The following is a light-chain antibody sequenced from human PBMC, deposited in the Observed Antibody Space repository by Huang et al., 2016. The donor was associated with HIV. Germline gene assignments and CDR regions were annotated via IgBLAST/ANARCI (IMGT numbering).Light chain of an antibody. CDR2: YAS. CDR3: HQSGGLPRT. V-gene: IGKV6-21*02. J-gene: IGKJ1*01. CDR1: QSIAIG. Sequence: EIVLTQSPDFQSVSPKDRVTITCRASQSIAIGLHWYQQKPGQAPKRLIKYASQSIPGVPSRFSGGGSVTDFTLTINGLEAKDAATYYCHQSGGLPRTFGQGTKVEIK.